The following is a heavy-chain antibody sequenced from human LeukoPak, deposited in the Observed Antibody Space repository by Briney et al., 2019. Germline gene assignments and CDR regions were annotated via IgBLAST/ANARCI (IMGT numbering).Heavy chain of an antibody. CDR3: AKGRNEDGDAALNY. CDR2: ISYDGNSE. J-gene: IGHJ4*02. Sequence: GGSLRLSCAASGFTFSSYAMHWVRQAPGKGLEWVAVISYDGNSEYYTDSVKGRFTISRDNTKNTLYLQMNSLRAEDTAAYHCAKGRNEDGDAALNYWGQGTLVTVSS. D-gene: IGHD4-17*01. V-gene: IGHV3-30*18. CDR1: GFTFSSYA.